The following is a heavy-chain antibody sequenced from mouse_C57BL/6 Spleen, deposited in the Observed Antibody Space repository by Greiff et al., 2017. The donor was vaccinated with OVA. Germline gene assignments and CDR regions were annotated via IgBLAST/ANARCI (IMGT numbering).Heavy chain of an antibody. CDR3: ARYLTGTRAWFAY. CDR1: GYTFTSYW. D-gene: IGHD4-1*01. V-gene: IGHV1-69*01. CDR2: IDPSDSYT. Sequence: QVQLQQPGAELVMPGASVKLSCKASGYTFTSYWMHWVKQRPGQGLEWIGEIDPSDSYTNYNQKFKGKSTLTVDKSSSTAYMQLSSLTSEDSAVYYCARYLTGTRAWFAYWGQGTLVTVSA. J-gene: IGHJ3*01.